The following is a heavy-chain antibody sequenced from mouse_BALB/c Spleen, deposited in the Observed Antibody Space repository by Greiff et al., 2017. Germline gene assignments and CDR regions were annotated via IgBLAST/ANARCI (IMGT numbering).Heavy chain of an antibody. Sequence: EVQRVESGGGLVKPGGSLKLSCAASGFTFSSYAMSWVRQTPEKRLEWVASISSGGSTYYPDSVKGRFTISRDNARNILYLQMSSLRSEDTAMYYCARLITTATTWFAYWGQGTLVTVSA. J-gene: IGHJ3*01. CDR3: ARLITTATTWFAY. V-gene: IGHV5-6-5*01. CDR2: ISSGGST. CDR1: GFTFSSYA. D-gene: IGHD1-2*01.